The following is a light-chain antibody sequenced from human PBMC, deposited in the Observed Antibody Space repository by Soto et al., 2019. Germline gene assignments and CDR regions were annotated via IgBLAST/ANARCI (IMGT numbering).Light chain of an antibody. Sequence: QSVLTQPPSASGTPGQTIAISCSGGSSNIGSQTVNWYQQLPGTAPRLLIYSNTQRPSGVPDRFSGSKSGTSASLAISGLQSEYEGDYYCAAWDDSLNGVVFGGGTKLTVL. J-gene: IGLJ2*01. CDR2: SNT. CDR3: AAWDDSLNGVV. CDR1: SSNIGSQT. V-gene: IGLV1-44*01.